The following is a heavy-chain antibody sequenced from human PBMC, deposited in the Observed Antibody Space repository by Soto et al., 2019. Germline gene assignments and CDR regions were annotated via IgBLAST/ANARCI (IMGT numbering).Heavy chain of an antibody. CDR3: ASTRGRVRTYYYYYMDV. CDR2: INHSGST. J-gene: IGHJ6*03. V-gene: IGHV4-34*01. CDR1: GGSFRGYY. D-gene: IGHD2-2*01. Sequence: SQTLSLTCAVYGGSFRGYYWSWIRQPPGKGLEWIGEINHSGSTNYNPSIKSRVTISVDTSKNQFTLKLSSVTAADTAVYYCASTRGRVRTYYYYYMDVWGKGTTVTVSS.